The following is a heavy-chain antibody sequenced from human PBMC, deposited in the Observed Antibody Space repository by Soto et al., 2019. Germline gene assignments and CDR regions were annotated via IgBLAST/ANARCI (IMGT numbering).Heavy chain of an antibody. V-gene: IGHV3-33*01. J-gene: IGHJ6*02. CDR1: GFTFRTSG. CDR3: ARDRARYYFYALDV. CDR2: IWYDGTSK. Sequence: QVQLVESGGGVVQPGRSLRLSCTASGFTFRTSGLHWVHQAPGKGLEWVAVIWYDGTSKYYADSVKGRFTISRDNSKNTLYLQMDSLTADDTAMYYCARDRARYYFYALDVWGQGTTVTVSS.